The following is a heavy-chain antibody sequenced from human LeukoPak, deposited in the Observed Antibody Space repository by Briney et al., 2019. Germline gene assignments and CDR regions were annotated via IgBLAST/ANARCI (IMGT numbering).Heavy chain of an antibody. CDR3: ARLIQKVAATQEYYFDY. D-gene: IGHD2-15*01. J-gene: IGHJ4*02. V-gene: IGHV1-2*02. Sequence: ASVKVSCKASGYSFADYYMHWVRQAPGQGLEWMVWINPNSGGTNYAQKFQGRVTMTRDTSISTAYMELSRLRSDDTAVYYCARLIQKVAATQEYYFDYWGQGTLVTVSS. CDR2: INPNSGGT. CDR1: GYSFADYY.